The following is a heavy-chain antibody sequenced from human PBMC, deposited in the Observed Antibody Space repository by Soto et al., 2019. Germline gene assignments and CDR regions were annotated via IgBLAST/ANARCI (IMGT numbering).Heavy chain of an antibody. CDR3: ARVERAYCGGDCYDY. CDR2: ISSSSYI. V-gene: IGHV3-21*01. Sequence: PGGSLRLSCAASGFTFSSYSMNWVRQAPGKGLEWVSSISSSSYIYYADSVKGRFTISRDNAKNSLYLQMNSLRAEDTAVYYCARVERAYCGGDCYDYWGQGTLVTVSS. CDR1: GFTFSSYS. D-gene: IGHD2-21*01. J-gene: IGHJ4*02.